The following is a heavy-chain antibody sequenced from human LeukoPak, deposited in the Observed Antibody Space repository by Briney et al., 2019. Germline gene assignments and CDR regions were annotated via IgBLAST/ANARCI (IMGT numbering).Heavy chain of an antibody. Sequence: GGSLRLSCAASGFTFNIYGMNWVRQAPGKGLEWVSGINWNGGSTDYADSVKGRFTISRDKDKNSLYLQMNSLRADDTALYYCARVARVVYAFDIWGQGTMVTVSS. CDR1: GFTFNIYG. J-gene: IGHJ3*02. D-gene: IGHD4-23*01. V-gene: IGHV3-20*04. CDR2: INWNGGST. CDR3: ARVARVVYAFDI.